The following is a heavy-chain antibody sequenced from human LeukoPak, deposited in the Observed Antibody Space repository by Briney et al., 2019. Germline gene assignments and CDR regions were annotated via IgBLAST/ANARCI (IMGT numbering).Heavy chain of an antibody. CDR3: AGLNKITGTTYTNY. D-gene: IGHD1-20*01. CDR2: IYYSGST. CDR1: GGSISSSSYY. V-gene: IGHV4-39*07. J-gene: IGHJ4*02. Sequence: SETLSLTCTVSGGSISSSSYYWGWIRQPPGKGLEWIGSIYYSGSTYYNPSLKSRVTISVDTSKNQFSPKLSSVTAADTAVYYCAGLNKITGTTYTNYWGQGTLVTVSS.